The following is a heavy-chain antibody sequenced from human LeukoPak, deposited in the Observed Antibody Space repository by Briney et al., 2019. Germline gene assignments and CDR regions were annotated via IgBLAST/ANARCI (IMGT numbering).Heavy chain of an antibody. CDR1: GGSFSGYY. Sequence: SETLSLTCAVYGGSFSGYYWSWMRQPPGKGREWIGEINPSGSTHYNPSLKSRVTISVDTSKNQFSLKLSSVTAADTAVYYCARIQAVAGNLYFDYWRGGTLVTVSS. V-gene: IGHV4-34*01. CDR3: ARIQAVAGNLYFDY. J-gene: IGHJ4*02. CDR2: INPSGST. D-gene: IGHD6-19*01.